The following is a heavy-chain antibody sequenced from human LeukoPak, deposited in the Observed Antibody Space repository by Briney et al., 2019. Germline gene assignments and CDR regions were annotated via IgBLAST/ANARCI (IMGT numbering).Heavy chain of an antibody. D-gene: IGHD3-10*01. CDR3: TVLWFGELLPTDHNWFDP. J-gene: IGHJ5*02. CDR2: IRSKANSYAT. CDR1: GFTFSGFA. V-gene: IGHV3-73*01. Sequence: GGSRRLSCAASGFTFSGFAMHGVRQASGKGLEGVGRIRSKANSYATAYAASVKGRFTISRDDSKNTAYLQMNSLKTEDTAVYYCTVLWFGELLPTDHNWFDPWGQGTLVTVSS.